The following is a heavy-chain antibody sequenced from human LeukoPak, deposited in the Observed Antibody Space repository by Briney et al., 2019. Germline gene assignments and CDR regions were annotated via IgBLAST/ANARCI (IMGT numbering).Heavy chain of an antibody. D-gene: IGHD3-10*01. CDR2: IYHSGIT. CDR1: GYSISSGYY. V-gene: IGHV4-38-2*02. J-gene: IGHJ4*02. Sequence: PSETLSLTCTVSGYSISSGYYWGWIRQPPGKGLEWIGSIYHSGITYYNPSLKSRVTISVDTSKNQFSLKLSSVTAADTAVYYCARWGVTMVRGVTRDYWGQGTLVTVSS. CDR3: ARWGVTMVRGVTRDY.